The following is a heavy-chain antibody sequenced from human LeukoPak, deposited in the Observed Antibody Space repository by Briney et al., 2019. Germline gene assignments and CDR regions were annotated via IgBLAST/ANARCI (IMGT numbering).Heavy chain of an antibody. CDR3: ARGGHSMIVAFDI. CDR1: GFIVNTNY. Sequence: GGSLRLSCAASGFIVNTNYMTWVRQAPGKGLEWVSLLFGGGTAYYADSVKGRFTISRDISKNTLYLQMNSLRVEDTAVYYCARGGHSMIVAFDIWGQGTMVTVSS. CDR2: LFGGGTA. J-gene: IGHJ3*02. D-gene: IGHD3-22*01. V-gene: IGHV3-53*01.